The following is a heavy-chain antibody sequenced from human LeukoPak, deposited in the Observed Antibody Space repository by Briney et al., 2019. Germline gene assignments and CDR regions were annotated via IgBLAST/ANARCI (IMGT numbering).Heavy chain of an antibody. CDR3: ARDSQCSGGSCYPAFDY. V-gene: IGHV3-21*01. D-gene: IGHD2-15*01. CDR2: ISSSSSYI. Sequence: KAGGSLRLSCAASGFTFSSYSMNWVRQAPGKGLEWVSSISSSSSYIYYADSVKGRFTISRDNAKNSLYLQMNSLRAEDTAVYYCARDSQCSGGSCYPAFDYWGQGTLVTVSS. CDR1: GFTFSSYS. J-gene: IGHJ4*02.